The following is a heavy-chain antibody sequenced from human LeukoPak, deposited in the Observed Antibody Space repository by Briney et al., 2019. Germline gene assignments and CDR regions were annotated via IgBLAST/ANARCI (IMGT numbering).Heavy chain of an antibody. Sequence: PSETLSHTCAVSGGSVRDHYWSWIRQPPGKGLEWIAEIHHSGSTKYNPSLQSRVTISMDTSKNQFSLKLNSMTAADTAVYYCSSHVSAAAGGRWGPGTLVTISS. CDR1: GGSVRDHY. D-gene: IGHD6-13*01. J-gene: IGHJ4*02. CDR2: IHHSGST. V-gene: IGHV4-34*01. CDR3: SSHVSAAAGGR.